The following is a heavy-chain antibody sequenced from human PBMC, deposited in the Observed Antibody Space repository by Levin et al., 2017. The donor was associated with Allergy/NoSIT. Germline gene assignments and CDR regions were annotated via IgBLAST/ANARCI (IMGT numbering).Heavy chain of an antibody. V-gene: IGHV5-51*01. Sequence: KVSCKGSGYRFTSYWNGGVRQMPGKGREWMGIIYPSDSETRNSPSFQGQVTISADKSINTDYLQGNSLKASDTAMYYCATHFAIAVRYDAFDIWGQGTMVTVSS. J-gene: IGHJ3*02. D-gene: IGHD6-6*01. CDR1: GYRFTSYW. CDR2: IYPSDSET. CDR3: ATHFAIAVRYDAFDI.